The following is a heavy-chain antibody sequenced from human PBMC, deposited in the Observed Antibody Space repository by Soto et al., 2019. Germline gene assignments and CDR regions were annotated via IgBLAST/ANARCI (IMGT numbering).Heavy chain of an antibody. Sequence: PSDTLSLTCTVSRGSISSSSYYWVWIRQPPGKGLEWIGSIYYSGSTYYNPSLKSRVTISVDTSKNQFSLKLSSVTAADTAVYYWARLGPGYEGAFDIWGQGTMIAFAS. V-gene: IGHV4-39*01. J-gene: IGHJ3*02. D-gene: IGHD5-12*01. CDR2: IYYSGST. CDR1: RGSISSSSYY. CDR3: ARLGPGYEGAFDI.